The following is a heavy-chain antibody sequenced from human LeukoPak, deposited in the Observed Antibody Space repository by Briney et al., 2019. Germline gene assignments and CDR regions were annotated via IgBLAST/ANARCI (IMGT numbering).Heavy chain of an antibody. CDR3: ARLYYYYYYMDV. CDR2: IYYSGST. Sequence: SETLSLTCTVSGGSISSSSYYWGWIRQPPGKGLEWIGTIYYSGSTYYSPSLKSRVTISVDTSQNQFSLTVNSVTAADTAVYYCARLYYYYYYMDVWGKGTTVTVSS. J-gene: IGHJ6*03. CDR1: GGSISSSSYY. V-gene: IGHV4-39*01.